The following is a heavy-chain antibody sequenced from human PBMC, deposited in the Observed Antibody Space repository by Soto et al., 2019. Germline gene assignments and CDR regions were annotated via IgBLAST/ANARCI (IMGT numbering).Heavy chain of an antibody. J-gene: IGHJ4*02. D-gene: IGHD6-19*01. Sequence: EVQLVESGGGLVQPGGSLRLSCAASGFTFSSYWMTWVRQAPGKGLEWVANIKQDGSAKYYVDSVKGRFTISRDNAKNSLYLQMNSLRAEDTAVYYCASSLKTSGWYGLLEGSFDYWGQGTLVTVSS. V-gene: IGHV3-7*01. CDR1: GFTFSSYW. CDR3: ASSLKTSGWYGLLEGSFDY. CDR2: IKQDGSAK.